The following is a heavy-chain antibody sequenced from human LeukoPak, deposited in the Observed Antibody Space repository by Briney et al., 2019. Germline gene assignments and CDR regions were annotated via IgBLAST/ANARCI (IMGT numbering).Heavy chain of an antibody. CDR2: ISSSSSYI. D-gene: IGHD5-18*01. J-gene: IGHJ4*02. CDR1: GFTFSSYS. Sequence: GGSLRLSCAASGFTFSSYSMNWVRQAPGKGLEWVSSISSSSSYIYYTDSVKGRFTISRDNAKNSLYLQMNSVRAEDTAVYYCARYLGKRIQLWYIDYWGQGTLVTVSS. CDR3: ARYLGKRIQLWYIDY. V-gene: IGHV3-21*01.